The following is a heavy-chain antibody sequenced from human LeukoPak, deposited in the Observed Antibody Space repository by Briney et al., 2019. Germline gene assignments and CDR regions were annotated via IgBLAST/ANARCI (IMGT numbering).Heavy chain of an antibody. V-gene: IGHV1-8*01. Sequence: GASVKVYCKASGYTFTSYDIEWVRRATGQGLEWMGWMNPNSGNTGYAQKFQGRVAMTSNTSISTAYMELSSLRSEDTAVYYCARAGVTTGDYGGQGTLVTVSS. CDR2: MNPNSGNT. J-gene: IGHJ4*02. CDR3: ARAGVTTGDY. D-gene: IGHD4-17*01. CDR1: GYTFTSYD.